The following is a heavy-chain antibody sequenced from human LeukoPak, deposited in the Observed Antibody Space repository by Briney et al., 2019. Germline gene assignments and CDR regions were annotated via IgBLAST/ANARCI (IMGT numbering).Heavy chain of an antibody. D-gene: IGHD3-10*01. J-gene: IGHJ4*02. Sequence: SETLSLTCSVSGASISSTSYYWAWIRRPPGKGLEWIGGTSYSGTTFYSPSLESRVTISADTSKNQFSLKLSSVTATDTAVYYCARIGVRSVIIFGVFDYWGQGIRVTVSS. CDR1: GASISSTSYY. CDR3: ARIGVRSVIIFGVFDY. V-gene: IGHV4-39*07. CDR2: TSYSGTT.